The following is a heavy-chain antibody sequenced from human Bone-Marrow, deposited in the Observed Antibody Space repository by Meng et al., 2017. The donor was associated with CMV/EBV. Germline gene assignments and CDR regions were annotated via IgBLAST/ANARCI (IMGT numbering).Heavy chain of an antibody. CDR1: GFTFSSYE. V-gene: IGHV3-48*03. Sequence: GESLKISCAASGFTFSSYEMNWVRQAPGKGLEWVSYISSSGSTIYDADSVKGRFTISRDNAKNSLYLQMSSLSAEDTAVYYCARDHSSREVGLLLGYYYYGMDVWGQGTTVTVSS. J-gene: IGHJ6*02. CDR2: ISSSGSTI. CDR3: ARDHSSREVGLLLGYYYYGMDV. D-gene: IGHD6-13*01.